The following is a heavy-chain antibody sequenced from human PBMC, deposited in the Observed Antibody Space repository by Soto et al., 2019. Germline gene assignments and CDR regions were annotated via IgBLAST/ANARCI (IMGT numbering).Heavy chain of an antibody. D-gene: IGHD1-26*01. J-gene: IGHJ4*02. V-gene: IGHV4-59*01. CDR1: GGSISSYY. CDR3: ASRYGGNFDY. CDR2: IYYSGST. Sequence: QVQLQESGPGLVKPSETLSLTCTVSGGSISSYYWSWIRQPPGKGLEWIGYIYYSGSTNYNPSLKSRVTSSVDTSKNQFSLKLSSVTAADTAVYYCASRYGGNFDYWGQGTLVTVSS.